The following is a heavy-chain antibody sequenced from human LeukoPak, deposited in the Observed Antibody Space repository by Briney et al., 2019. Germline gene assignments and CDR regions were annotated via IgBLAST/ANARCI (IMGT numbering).Heavy chain of an antibody. CDR2: ISYDGNNK. Sequence: PGGSLRLSCAASGFTFSSYAMHWVRQAPGKGLEWVAVISYDGNNKYYADSVKGRFTISRDNSKNTLYLQMNSLRAEDTAVYYCAKDRGGWGQGTLVTVSS. D-gene: IGHD3-16*01. CDR3: AKDRGG. V-gene: IGHV3-30*04. J-gene: IGHJ4*02. CDR1: GFTFSSYA.